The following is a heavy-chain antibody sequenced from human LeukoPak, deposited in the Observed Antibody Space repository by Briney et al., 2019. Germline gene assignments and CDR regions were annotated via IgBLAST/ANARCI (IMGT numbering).Heavy chain of an antibody. V-gene: IGHV3-74*01. CDR1: GFTFSGYW. J-gene: IGHJ6*03. Sequence: GGSLRLSCVTSGFTFSGYWMHWVRQGPEKGLELVSRIDNDGHGIIYADSVKGRFTTSRDNVKNTLYLQMNSLRVEDTAVYYCASGGGWDPSFGVVTHIDAWGKGTTVVVS. CDR2: IDNDGHGI. D-gene: IGHD3-3*01. CDR3: ASGGGWDPSFGVVTHIDA.